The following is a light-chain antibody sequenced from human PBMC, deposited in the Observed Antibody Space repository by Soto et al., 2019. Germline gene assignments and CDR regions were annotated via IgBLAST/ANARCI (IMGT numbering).Light chain of an antibody. J-gene: IGKJ4*01. CDR3: QQYAYEPLT. V-gene: IGKV3-20*01. Sequence: EIVLTQSPGTLSLSPGEGATLSCRASQTVGKNYLAWYKQKPGQAPRLLIYDASSRATGIPDRFSGSGSATDFTLTISRLEPEDFAVYYCQQYAYEPLTFGGGTQVEIK. CDR2: DAS. CDR1: QTVGKNY.